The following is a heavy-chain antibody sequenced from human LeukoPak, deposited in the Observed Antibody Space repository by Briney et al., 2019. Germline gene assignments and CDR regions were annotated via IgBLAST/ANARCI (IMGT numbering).Heavy chain of an antibody. J-gene: IGHJ4*02. CDR3: AKDGGYCSGGSCYGLCDY. Sequence: PGGSLRLSCAASGFTFSSYAMSWVRQAPGKGLEWVSAISGSGGSTYYADSVTGRFTISRDNSKNTLYLQMNSLRAEDTAVYYCAKDGGYCSGGSCYGLCDYWGQGTLVTVSS. CDR1: GFTFSSYA. V-gene: IGHV3-23*01. D-gene: IGHD2-15*01. CDR2: ISGSGGST.